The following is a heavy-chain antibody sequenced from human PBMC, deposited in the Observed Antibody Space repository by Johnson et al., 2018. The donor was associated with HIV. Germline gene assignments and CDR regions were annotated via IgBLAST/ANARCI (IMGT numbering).Heavy chain of an antibody. D-gene: IGHD6-13*01. CDR3: AYPREGSSWSNDAFDI. V-gene: IGHV3-30*04. CDR2: ISYDGSNK. J-gene: IGHJ3*02. CDR1: GFTFRGYA. Sequence: VESGGGVVQPGRSLRLSCAASGFTFRGYAMHWVRQAPGKGLDWVAVISYDGSNKYYADSVKGRFTISRDNSKNPLYLQMNSLRAEDTAVYYCAYPREGSSWSNDAFDIWGQGTMVTVSS.